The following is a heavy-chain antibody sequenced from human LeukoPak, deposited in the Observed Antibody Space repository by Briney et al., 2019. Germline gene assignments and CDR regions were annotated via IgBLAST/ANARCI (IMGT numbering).Heavy chain of an antibody. CDR2: IYRDGSA. V-gene: IGHV3-53*01. Sequence: GGSLRLSCAASGFTVSSNYMSWFRQAPVKGLEWASIIYRDGSAYYPDSVKGRFTISRDNSRNTLYLQMSSLRAEDTAMYYCARTIVGASVYDAFDIWGQGTMVTVSS. CDR3: ARTIVGASVYDAFDI. D-gene: IGHD1-26*01. J-gene: IGHJ3*02. CDR1: GFTVSSNY.